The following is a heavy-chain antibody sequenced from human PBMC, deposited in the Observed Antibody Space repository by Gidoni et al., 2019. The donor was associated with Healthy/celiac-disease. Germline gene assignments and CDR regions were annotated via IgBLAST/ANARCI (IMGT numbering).Heavy chain of an antibody. CDR3: ARERVGIAAAGTMGYYGMDV. CDR1: GFTFSSYS. Sequence: EVQLVESGGGLVKPGGSLRLSCAASGFTFSSYSMNWVRQAPGKGLEWVSSISSSSSYIYYAASVKGRFTISRDNAKNSLYLQMNSLRAEDTAVYYCARERVGIAAAGTMGYYGMDVWGQGTTVTVSS. J-gene: IGHJ6*02. V-gene: IGHV3-21*01. CDR2: ISSSSSYI. D-gene: IGHD6-13*01.